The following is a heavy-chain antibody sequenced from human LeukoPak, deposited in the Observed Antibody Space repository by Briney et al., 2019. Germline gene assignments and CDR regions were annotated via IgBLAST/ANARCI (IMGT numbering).Heavy chain of an antibody. V-gene: IGHV4-59*12. Sequence: SETLSLTCTVSGGSISSYYWSWIRQPPGKGLEWIGYIYYSGSTNYNPSLKSRVTMSVDTSKNQFSLKLSSVTAADTAVYYWAREFGYSGSYYYYWGQGTLVTVSS. CDR3: AREFGYSGSYYYY. J-gene: IGHJ4*02. D-gene: IGHD1-26*01. CDR1: GGSISSYY. CDR2: IYYSGST.